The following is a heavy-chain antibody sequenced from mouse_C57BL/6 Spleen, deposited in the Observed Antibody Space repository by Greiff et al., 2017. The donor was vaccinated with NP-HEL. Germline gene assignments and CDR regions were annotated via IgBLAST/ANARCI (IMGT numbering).Heavy chain of an antibody. CDR2: IDPETGGT. CDR3: TRWLLPFDY. D-gene: IGHD2-3*01. V-gene: IGHV1-15*01. J-gene: IGHJ2*01. CDR1: GYTFTDYE. Sequence: VKLMESGAELVRPGASVTLSCKASGYTFTDYEMHWVKQTPVHGLEWIGAIDPETGGTAYNQKFKGKAILTADKSSSTAYMELRSLTSEDSAVYYCTRWLLPFDYWGQGTTLTVSS.